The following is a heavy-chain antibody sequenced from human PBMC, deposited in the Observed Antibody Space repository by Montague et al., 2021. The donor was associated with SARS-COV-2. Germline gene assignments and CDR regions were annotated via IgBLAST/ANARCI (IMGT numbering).Heavy chain of an antibody. CDR2: ISHSGGT. Sequence: SETLSLTCAVSGGSISSGTWWTWVRQPPGKGLEWIGEISHSGGTNYNPSLKSRVTISVDKSKNQCSLQLSAVTAADTAVYYCARGAPTIRMMLVVMAGAGWYFDLWGRGTLVTVSS. V-gene: IGHV4-4*02. J-gene: IGHJ2*01. D-gene: IGHD3-22*01. CDR1: GGSISSGTW. CDR3: ARGAPTIRMMLVVMAGAGWYFDL.